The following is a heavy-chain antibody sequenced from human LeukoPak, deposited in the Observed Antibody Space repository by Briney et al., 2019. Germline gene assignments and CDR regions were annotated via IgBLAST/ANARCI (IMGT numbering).Heavy chain of an antibody. CDR2: IYSGGST. D-gene: IGHD2-2*01. V-gene: IGHV3-66*01. Sequence: PGGSLRLSCAASGFTVSSNYMSWVRQAPGKGLEWVSVIYSGGSTNYADSVKGRFTISRDNAKNSLYLQMNSLRAEDTAVYYCARETGQYQLLSGWFDPWGQGTLVTVSS. CDR1: GFTVSSNY. J-gene: IGHJ5*02. CDR3: ARETGQYQLLSGWFDP.